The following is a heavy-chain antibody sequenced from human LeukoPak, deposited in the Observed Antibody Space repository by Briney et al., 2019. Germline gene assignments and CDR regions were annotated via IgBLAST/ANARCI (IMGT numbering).Heavy chain of an antibody. Sequence: SETLSLTCTVSGGSISSYYWSWIRQPPGKGLEGIGYIYYSGSTNYNPSLTSRVTISVDTSKNQFSLKLRSVTAADTAVYYCAREKYFDPPGAFDIWGQGTMVTVSS. V-gene: IGHV4-59*01. CDR3: AREKYFDPPGAFDI. CDR1: GGSISSYY. J-gene: IGHJ3*02. D-gene: IGHD3-9*01. CDR2: IYYSGST.